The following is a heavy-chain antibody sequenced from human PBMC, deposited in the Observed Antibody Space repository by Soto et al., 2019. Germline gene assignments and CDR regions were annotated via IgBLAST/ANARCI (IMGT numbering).Heavy chain of an antibody. CDR1: GYSFASHW. V-gene: IGHV5-51*01. J-gene: IGHJ4*02. CDR3: ARYSGSYWHYLDF. Sequence: DSLKISCKGXGYSFASHWVAWVRQMPEKGLEWIGTIYPGDSDTKYSSAFRGHVTISADTSVSTAYLQWRSLEATDSAIYYCARYSGSYWHYLDFWGQGTLVTVSS. D-gene: IGHD1-26*01. CDR2: IYPGDSDT.